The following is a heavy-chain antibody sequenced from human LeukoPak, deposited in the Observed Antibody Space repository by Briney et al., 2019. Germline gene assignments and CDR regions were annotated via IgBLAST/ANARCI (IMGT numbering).Heavy chain of an antibody. Sequence: GGSLRLSCAASGFTFSSYAMSWVRQAPGKGLEWVSAISGSGGSTYYADSVKGRFTISRDNSKNTLYLQMNSLRAEDTAVYYCAKGITGTTRRNWFDPWGQGTLVTVSS. V-gene: IGHV3-23*01. CDR3: AKGITGTTRRNWFDP. J-gene: IGHJ5*02. CDR2: ISGSGGST. D-gene: IGHD1-7*01. CDR1: GFTFSSYA.